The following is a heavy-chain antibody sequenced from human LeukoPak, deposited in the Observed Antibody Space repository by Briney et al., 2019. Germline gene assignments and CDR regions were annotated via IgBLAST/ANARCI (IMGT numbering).Heavy chain of an antibody. Sequence: GGSLRLSCAVSGFTFSSYAMNWVRQAPVKGLEWVSSISSSSSYIYYADSVKGRFTISRDNAKNSLYLQMNSLRAEDTAVYYCARDRIVGATIDYWGQGTLVTVSS. CDR1: GFTFSSYA. CDR2: ISSSSSYI. D-gene: IGHD1-26*01. J-gene: IGHJ4*02. V-gene: IGHV3-21*01. CDR3: ARDRIVGATIDY.